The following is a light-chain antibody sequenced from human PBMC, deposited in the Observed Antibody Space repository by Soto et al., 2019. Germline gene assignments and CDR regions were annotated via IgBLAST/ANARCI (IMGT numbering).Light chain of an antibody. V-gene: IGKV3-15*01. CDR2: AAS. J-gene: IGKJ1*01. CDR1: QSLDSY. CDR3: QQYSNWPRT. Sequence: EIVLTQSPATLSVSPGERATLSCRASQSLDSYLAWYQQKPGQAPRLLIYAASTRATGIPARFSGSGSGTEFTLTISSLQSEDFAVYYCQQYSNWPRTFGQGTKVDIK.